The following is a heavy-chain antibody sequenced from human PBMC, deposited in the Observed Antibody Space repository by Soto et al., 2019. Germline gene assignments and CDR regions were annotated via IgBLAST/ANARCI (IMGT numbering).Heavy chain of an antibody. J-gene: IGHJ6*03. CDR1: GDSFNDYY. V-gene: IGHV1-2*02. D-gene: IGHD5-12*01. CDR2: INPNGGVT. Sequence: GASVKVSCKTSGDSFNDYYIHWVRQAPGQGLEWMGWINPNGGVTKYAQKYRGRVTVTRDTSTRTVYMELSSRRSDDTAVYYCARESGGATATLAYYYFYMDGWGKGTTVTVSS. CDR3: ARESGGATATLAYYYFYMDG.